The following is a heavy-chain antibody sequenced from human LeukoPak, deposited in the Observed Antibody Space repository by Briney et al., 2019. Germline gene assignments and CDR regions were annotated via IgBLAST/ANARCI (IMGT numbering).Heavy chain of an antibody. CDR1: GFTFSRYG. D-gene: IGHD3-22*01. J-gene: IGHJ6*02. Sequence: GGSLRLSCSASGFTFSRYGMHWVRQAPGKGLEYVSAIVSNGNSTYYADSVKGRFTISRDNAKNTLYLQMSSLRPDDTAVYYCVNPGWYYDSSGYSYYYGMDVWGQGTTVTVSS. CDR2: IVSNGNST. CDR3: VNPGWYYDSSGYSYYYGMDV. V-gene: IGHV3-64D*09.